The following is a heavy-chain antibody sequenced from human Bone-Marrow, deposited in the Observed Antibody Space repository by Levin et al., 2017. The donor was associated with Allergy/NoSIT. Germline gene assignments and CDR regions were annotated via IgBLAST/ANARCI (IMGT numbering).Heavy chain of an antibody. CDR1: GFTFSSYA. D-gene: IGHD5-12*01. CDR3: ARDDGYDYNYFDC. V-gene: IGHV3-30*04. Sequence: GESLKISCAASGFTFSSYAMNWVRQAPGKGLEWVAVISYDGSNKNYADSVKGRFTISRDNSKNTLDLQMNSLRAEDTAVYYCARDDGYDYNYFDCWGQGTLVTVSS. J-gene: IGHJ4*02. CDR2: ISYDGSNK.